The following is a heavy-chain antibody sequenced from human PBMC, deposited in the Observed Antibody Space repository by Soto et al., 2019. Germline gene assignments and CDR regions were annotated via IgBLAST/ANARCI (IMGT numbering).Heavy chain of an antibody. CDR3: ARDLNYGIFDY. CDR2: ISSSSSTI. Sequence: EVQLVESGGGLVQPGGSLRLSCAASGFTFSSYSMNWVRQAPGKGLEWVSYISSSSSTIYYADSVKGRFTISRDNAKNSLYLQMNSLRAEDTAVYYCARDLNYGIFDYLGQGTLVTVSS. V-gene: IGHV3-48*01. CDR1: GFTFSSYS. D-gene: IGHD4-17*01. J-gene: IGHJ4*02.